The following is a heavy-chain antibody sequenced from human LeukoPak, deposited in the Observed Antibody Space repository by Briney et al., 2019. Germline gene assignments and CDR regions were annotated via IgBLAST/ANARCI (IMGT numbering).Heavy chain of an antibody. J-gene: IGHJ6*03. D-gene: IGHD3-3*02. V-gene: IGHV1-2*02. CDR1: GYTFTGYY. CDR2: ITPNNGGT. Sequence: ASVKVSCKASGYTFTGYYMHRVRQAPGQGLEWMGWITPNNGGTNYAQRLQGRVTMTWDTSITTAYMELSGLTSDDTAVYFCATSFSQIASSAYYYMDVWGTGTSVTVSS. CDR3: ATSFSQIASSAYYYMDV.